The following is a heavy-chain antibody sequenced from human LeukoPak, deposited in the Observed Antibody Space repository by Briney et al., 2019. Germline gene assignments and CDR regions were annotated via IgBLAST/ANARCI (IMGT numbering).Heavy chain of an antibody. D-gene: IGHD2-2*01. CDR1: GYTFTSYV. Sequence: GASVKVSCKASGYTFTSYVINWVRQATGQGLEWMGWISAYNGNTNYAQKLQGRVTMTTDTSTSTAYTELRSLRSDDTAVYYCARVKYCSSTSCYRRFDYWGQGTLVTVSS. CDR3: ARVKYCSSTSCYRRFDY. J-gene: IGHJ4*02. V-gene: IGHV1-18*01. CDR2: ISAYNGNT.